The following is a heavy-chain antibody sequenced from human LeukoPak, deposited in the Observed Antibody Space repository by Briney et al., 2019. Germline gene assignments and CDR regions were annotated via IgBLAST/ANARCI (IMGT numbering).Heavy chain of an antibody. V-gene: IGHV3-23*01. CDR3: AASSAAGPVFDY. Sequence: GGSLRLSCAASGFTFSSYGMHWVRQAPGKGLEWVSAISGSGGSTYYADSVKGRFTISRDNSKNTLYLQMNSLRAEDTAVYYCAASSAAGPVFDYWGQGTLVTVSS. D-gene: IGHD6-13*01. J-gene: IGHJ4*02. CDR2: ISGSGGST. CDR1: GFTFSSYG.